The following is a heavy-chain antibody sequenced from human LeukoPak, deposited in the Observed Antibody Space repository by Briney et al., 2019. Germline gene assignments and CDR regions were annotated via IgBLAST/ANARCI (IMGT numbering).Heavy chain of an antibody. D-gene: IGHD3-3*01. CDR2: IYYSGST. CDR1: GGSISSSSYY. V-gene: IGHV4-39*01. CDR3: ARLYYDFWSGPPDY. J-gene: IGHJ4*02. Sequence: SETLSLTCTVSGGSISSSSYYWGWIRQPPGKGLEWIGSIYYSGSTYYNPSLKSRVTISVDTSKNQFSLKLSSVTAADTAVYYCARLYYDFWSGPPDYWGQGTLVTVSS.